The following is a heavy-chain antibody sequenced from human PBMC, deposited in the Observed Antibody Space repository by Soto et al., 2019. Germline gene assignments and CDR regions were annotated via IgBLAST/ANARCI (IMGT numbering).Heavy chain of an antibody. J-gene: IGHJ4*02. Sequence: QVQLVESGGGVVQPGRSLRLSCAASGFTFSSYVVHWVRQAPGKGLEWVVVISKDGSNKHYADYVKGRFTISRDNSKNTLYLQMNRLRAEDTAVYYCARSYCGDDCALDYWGQGTLVTV. D-gene: IGHD2-21*02. V-gene: IGHV3-30-3*01. CDR2: ISKDGSNK. CDR3: ARSYCGDDCALDY. CDR1: GFTFSSYV.